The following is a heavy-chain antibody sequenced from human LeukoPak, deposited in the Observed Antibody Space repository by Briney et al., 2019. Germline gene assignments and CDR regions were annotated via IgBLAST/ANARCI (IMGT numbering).Heavy chain of an antibody. CDR3: ARDQLLSYYFDY. V-gene: IGHV4-38-2*02. J-gene: IGHJ4*02. Sequence: SETLSLTCAVSGYSISSGYYWGWIRQAPGEGLGWIGSIYHSGSTYYNPSLKSRVTISVDTSKNQFSLKLSSVTAADTAVYYCARDQLLSYYFDYWGQGTLVTVSS. D-gene: IGHD2-2*01. CDR2: IYHSGST. CDR1: GYSISSGYY.